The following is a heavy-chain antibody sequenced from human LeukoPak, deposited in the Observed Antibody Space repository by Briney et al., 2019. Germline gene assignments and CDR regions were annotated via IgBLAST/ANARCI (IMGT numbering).Heavy chain of an antibody. J-gene: IGHJ4*02. D-gene: IGHD6-6*01. Sequence: ASVTVSFKSSGYTFTVYYMHWVRQAPGQGLEWMGSVDPNTGDTNYPQNFQGRVTMTRDTSISTAYMELSSLRYDDTAVYYCARGGWGSSPYFDYWGQGTLVTVSS. CDR3: ARGGWGSSPYFDY. CDR2: VDPNTGDT. CDR1: GYTFTVYY. V-gene: IGHV1-2*02.